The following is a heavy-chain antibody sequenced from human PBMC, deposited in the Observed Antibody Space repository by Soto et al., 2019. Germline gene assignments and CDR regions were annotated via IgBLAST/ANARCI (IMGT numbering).Heavy chain of an antibody. CDR2: INSDGSST. V-gene: IGHV3-74*01. Sequence: GGSLRLSCAASGFTLRSYWMHWVRQAPGKGLVWVSRINSDGSSTTYADSVKGRFTISRDNAKSTLFLQMNSLRDEDTAVYYCAREFCSGGNCYTYYFDPWGQGIPVTVSS. CDR3: AREFCSGGNCYTYYFDP. D-gene: IGHD2-15*01. CDR1: GFTLRSYW. J-gene: IGHJ5*02.